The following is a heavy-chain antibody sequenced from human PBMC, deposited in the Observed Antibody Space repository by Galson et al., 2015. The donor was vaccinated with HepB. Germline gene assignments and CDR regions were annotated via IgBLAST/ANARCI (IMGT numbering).Heavy chain of an antibody. Sequence: SLRLSCAASGFTFSSYAMHWVRQAPGKGLEWVAVISYDGSNKYYADSVKGRFTISRDNSKNTLYLQMNSLRAEDTAVYYCARDLGSWYRANQYYFDYWGQGTLVTVSS. CDR2: ISYDGSNK. J-gene: IGHJ4*02. V-gene: IGHV3-30-3*01. D-gene: IGHD6-13*01. CDR3: ARDLGSWYRANQYYFDY. CDR1: GFTFSSYA.